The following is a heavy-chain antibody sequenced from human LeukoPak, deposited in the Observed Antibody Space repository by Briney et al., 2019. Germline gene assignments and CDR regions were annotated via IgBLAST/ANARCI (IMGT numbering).Heavy chain of an antibody. Sequence: GRSLRLSCAASGFTFDDYAMHWVRQAPGKGLEWVSGISWNSGSIGYADSVKGRFTLSRDNAKNSLYLQMNSLRADDTALYYCAKDISVGSSYQGWYFDPWGRGTLVTVSS. V-gene: IGHV3-9*01. CDR2: ISWNSGSI. CDR1: GFTFDDYA. CDR3: AKDISVGSSYQGWYFDP. J-gene: IGHJ2*01. D-gene: IGHD3-3*01.